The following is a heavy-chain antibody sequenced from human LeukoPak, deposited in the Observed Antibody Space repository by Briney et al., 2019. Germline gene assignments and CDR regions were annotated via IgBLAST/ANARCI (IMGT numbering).Heavy chain of an antibody. V-gene: IGHV4-4*07. J-gene: IGHJ4*02. Sequence: PSETLSLTCSVSGGSINNYYWSWIRQPAGKGLEWIGRIFTSGTTNYNPSLKSRVTMSVDTSKNQFSLKLSSVTAADTAVYYCASGPFVVTPTYWGQGTLVTVSS. CDR3: ASGPFVVTPTY. CDR2: IFTSGTT. CDR1: GGSINNYY. D-gene: IGHD2-21*01.